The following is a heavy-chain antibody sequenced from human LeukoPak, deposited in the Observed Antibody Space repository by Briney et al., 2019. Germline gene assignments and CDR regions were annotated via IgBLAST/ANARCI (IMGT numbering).Heavy chain of an antibody. V-gene: IGHV3-15*01. CDR1: GFTFINAW. J-gene: IGHJ3*01. Sequence: GGSLRLSCAASGFTFINAWMAWVRQAPGKGLEWVGRIKAKAHGGTIEYAAPVKGRFTISRDDSKNTLYLQMNSLKTEDTAVYYCTPGPSWGQGTMVTVSS. CDR3: TPGPS. CDR2: IKAKAHGGTI.